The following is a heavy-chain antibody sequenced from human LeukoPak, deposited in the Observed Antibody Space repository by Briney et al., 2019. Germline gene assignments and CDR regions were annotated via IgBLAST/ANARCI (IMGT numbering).Heavy chain of an antibody. D-gene: IGHD4-17*01. V-gene: IGHV3-21*01. CDR1: GFTFSSYS. J-gene: IGHJ4*02. Sequence: PGGSLRLSCAASGFTFSSYSMNWVRQAPGKGLEWVSSISSSSSYIYYADSVKGRFTISRDNAKNSLYLQMNSLRAEDTAVYYCARGNSATTTFDFWGQGTLVTVSS. CDR2: ISSSSSYI. CDR3: ARGNSATTTFDF.